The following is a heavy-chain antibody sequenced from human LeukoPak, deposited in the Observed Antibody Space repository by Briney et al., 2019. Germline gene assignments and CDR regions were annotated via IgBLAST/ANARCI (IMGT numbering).Heavy chain of an antibody. Sequence: GGSLRLSCAASGFTFSSYWMSWVRQAPRKGLEWLANIKQDGSEKYYVDSVKGRFIISRDNAKNSLYLQMNSLRAEDTAVYYCARVMERAYDFWSDDYMDVWGKGTTVTVSS. CDR2: IKQDGSEK. D-gene: IGHD3-3*01. J-gene: IGHJ6*03. V-gene: IGHV3-7*01. CDR1: GFTFSSYW. CDR3: ARVMERAYDFWSDDYMDV.